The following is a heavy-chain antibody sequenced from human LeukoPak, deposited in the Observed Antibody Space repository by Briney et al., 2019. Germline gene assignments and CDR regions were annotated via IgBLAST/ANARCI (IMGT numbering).Heavy chain of an antibody. D-gene: IGHD6-19*01. Sequence: GGSLRLSCAASGFTCSSYAMHWVRQAPGKGLEWVAVISYDGSNKYYADSVKGRFTISRDNSKNTLYLQMNSLRAEDTAVYYCARDSSGWTLGWTLGYWGQGTLVTVSS. CDR2: ISYDGSNK. J-gene: IGHJ4*02. CDR1: GFTCSSYA. CDR3: ARDSSGWTLGWTLGY. V-gene: IGHV3-30-3*01.